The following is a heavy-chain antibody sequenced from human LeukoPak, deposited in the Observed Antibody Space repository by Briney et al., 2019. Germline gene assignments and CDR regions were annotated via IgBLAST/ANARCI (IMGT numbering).Heavy chain of an antibody. CDR2: IYPGDSDT. CDR1: GYRFTNYW. D-gene: IGHD1-7*01. Sequence: GTAPKISCQGSGYRFTNYWIGWVRQMPGTGLERMGIIYPGDSDTRYSPPFQGQVIISADKPISTAYLQWSSLKASDTAMYYCARRMTGSTDGMDVWGQGTTVTVSS. V-gene: IGHV5-51*01. CDR3: ARRMTGSTDGMDV. J-gene: IGHJ6*02.